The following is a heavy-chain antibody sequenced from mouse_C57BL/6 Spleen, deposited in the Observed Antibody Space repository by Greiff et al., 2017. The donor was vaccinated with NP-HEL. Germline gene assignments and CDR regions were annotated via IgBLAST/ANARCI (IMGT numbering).Heavy chain of an antibody. Sequence: VQLQQPGAELVKPGASVKLSCKASGYTFTSYWMHWVKQRPGQGLEWIGMIHPNSGSTNYNEKFKSKATLTVDKSSSTAYMQLSSLTSEDSAVYYCARAGGNPYDFGYWGQGTTLTVSS. CDR1: GYTFTSYW. D-gene: IGHD1-1*02. V-gene: IGHV1-64*01. J-gene: IGHJ2*01. CDR3: ARAGGNPYDFGY. CDR2: IHPNSGST.